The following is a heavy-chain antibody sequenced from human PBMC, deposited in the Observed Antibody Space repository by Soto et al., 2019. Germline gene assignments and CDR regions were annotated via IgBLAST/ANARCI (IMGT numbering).Heavy chain of an antibody. D-gene: IGHD4-17*01. CDR3: ARGKDRATVTTFDY. CDR2: IHGSGGST. Sequence: EVQLLESGGGLVQRGGSLRLSCAASGFTFSSYAMNWVRQAPGKGLEWVSVIHGSGGSTYYADSVKGRFTISRDNSKNPVDLQMNSLRAEDTAVYYCARGKDRATVTTFDYWGQGTLVTVSS. V-gene: IGHV3-23*01. J-gene: IGHJ4*02. CDR1: GFTFSSYA.